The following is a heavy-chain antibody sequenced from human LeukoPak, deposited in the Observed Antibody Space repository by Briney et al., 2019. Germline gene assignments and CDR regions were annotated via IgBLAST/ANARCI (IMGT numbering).Heavy chain of an antibody. V-gene: IGHV3-23*03. Sequence: GGSLRLSCAASGFTFSNYAITWVRQAPGKGLEWVSVIYSGGSTYYADSVKGRFTISRDNSKNTLYLQMNSLRAEDTAVYYCAKGAAGYCSGGSWCYYYYYMDVWGKGTTVTISS. J-gene: IGHJ6*03. CDR1: GFTFSNYA. D-gene: IGHD2-15*01. CDR2: IYSGGST. CDR3: AKGAAGYCSGGSWCYYYYYMDV.